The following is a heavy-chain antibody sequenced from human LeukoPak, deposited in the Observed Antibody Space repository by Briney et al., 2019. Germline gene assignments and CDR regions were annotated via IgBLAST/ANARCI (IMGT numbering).Heavy chain of an antibody. CDR3: ARAENYCSSTSCYSLGAFDI. D-gene: IGHD2-2*01. V-gene: IGHV1-69*13. CDR1: GGTFSSYA. Sequence: GASVKVSYKASGGTFSSYAISWVRQAPGQGLEWMGGIIPIFGTANYAQKFQGRVTITADESTSTAYMELSSLRSEDTAVYYCARAENYCSSTSCYSLGAFDIWGQGTMVTVSS. CDR2: IIPIFGTA. J-gene: IGHJ3*02.